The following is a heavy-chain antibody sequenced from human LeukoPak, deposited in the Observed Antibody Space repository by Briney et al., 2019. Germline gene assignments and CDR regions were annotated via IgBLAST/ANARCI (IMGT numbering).Heavy chain of an antibody. CDR3: AKTGTPWYYFDY. V-gene: IGHV3-30-3*02. D-gene: IGHD6-13*01. J-gene: IGHJ4*02. CDR2: ISYDGSNK. Sequence: PGRSLRLSCAASGFTFSSYAMHWVRQAPGKGLEWVAVISYDGSNKYYADSVKGRFTISRDNPKNTLYLQMNSLRAEDTAVYYCAKTGTPWYYFDYWGQGTLVTVSS. CDR1: GFTFSSYA.